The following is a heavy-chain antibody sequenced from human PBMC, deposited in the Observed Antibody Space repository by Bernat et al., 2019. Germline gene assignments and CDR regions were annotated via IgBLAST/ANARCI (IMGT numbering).Heavy chain of an antibody. V-gene: IGHV3-49*04. J-gene: IGHJ4*02. CDR2: IRSKAYGGTP. D-gene: IGHD2/OR15-2a*01. CDR3: GREYYFDY. Sequence: EVQLVESGGGLVQPGRSLRLSCTASGFTFGDYDVSWVRQAPGKGLEWVGFIRSKAYGGTPEYAATVKGRGTISRDDSISIAYLQMNSLKTDDTAVYYCGREYYFDYWGQGTLVTVSS. CDR1: GFTFGDYD.